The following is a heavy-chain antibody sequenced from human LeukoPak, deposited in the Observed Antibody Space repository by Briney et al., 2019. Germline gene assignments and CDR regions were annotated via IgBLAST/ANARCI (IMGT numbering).Heavy chain of an antibody. Sequence: GGSLRLSCAASGFTFTNYAIHWVRQAPGKGLEWVALISYDGSIKYYADSVKGRFAISRDNSKNTLWLQMNSLRADDTAIYYCARDVEARISAAGTFDYWGQGSLVTVSS. V-gene: IGHV3-30*09. J-gene: IGHJ4*02. CDR3: ARDVEARISAAGTFDY. CDR2: ISYDGSIK. CDR1: GFTFTNYA. D-gene: IGHD6-13*01.